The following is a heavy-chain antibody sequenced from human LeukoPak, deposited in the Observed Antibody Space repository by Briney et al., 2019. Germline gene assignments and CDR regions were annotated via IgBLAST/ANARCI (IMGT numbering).Heavy chain of an antibody. CDR3: ARDRGPRTGFMVREAYDY. CDR2: INTDGSIT. D-gene: IGHD3-10*01. CDR1: GFTFSDYW. V-gene: IGHV3-74*01. J-gene: IGHJ4*02. Sequence: PGGSLRLSCAASGFTFSDYWIHWVRQAPGKGLVWVSRINTDGSITNYADSVKGRFSISRDNAKNPLYLQMSSLRAEDTAVYYCARDRGPRTGFMVREAYDYWGQGTLVTVSS.